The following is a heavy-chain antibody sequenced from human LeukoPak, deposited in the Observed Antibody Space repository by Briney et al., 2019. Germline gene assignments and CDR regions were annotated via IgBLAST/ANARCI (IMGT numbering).Heavy chain of an antibody. Sequence: ASVKVSCKASGHTFTGYYMHWVRQAPGQGLEWVGWINANSGDTNYAQKFQDRVTMTSDTSINMAYMELRSLRSDDTAVYYCARDFYGSRPGAFDYWGQGTLITVSS. CDR2: INANSGDT. CDR3: ARDFYGSRPGAFDY. D-gene: IGHD3-10*01. V-gene: IGHV1-2*02. J-gene: IGHJ4*02. CDR1: GHTFTGYY.